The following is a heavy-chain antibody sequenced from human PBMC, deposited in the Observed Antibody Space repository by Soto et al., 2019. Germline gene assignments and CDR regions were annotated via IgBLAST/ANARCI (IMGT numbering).Heavy chain of an antibody. CDR2: IYYSGST. CDR3: ARLDAYYPYRDV. D-gene: IGHD3-10*01. CDR1: GGSISSYY. J-gene: IGHJ6*03. Sequence: QVQLQESGPGLVKPSETLSLTCTVSGGSISSYYWTWIRQPPGKGLEWIGYIYYSGSTNYNPSLKRRVTISVATSKTRFSLKLTSATTADTAVYYCARLDAYYPYRDVWGKGTTVTVSS. V-gene: IGHV4-59*08.